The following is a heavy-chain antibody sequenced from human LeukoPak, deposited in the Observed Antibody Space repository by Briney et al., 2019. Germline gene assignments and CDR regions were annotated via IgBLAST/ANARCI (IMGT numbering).Heavy chain of an antibody. V-gene: IGHV1-46*01. D-gene: IGHD4-11*01. Sequence: ASVKVSCKASGYTFTSYYMHWVRQAPGQGLEWMGIINPSGGSTSYAQKFQGRVTMTRDMSTSTVYMELSSLRSEDTAVYYCARGQRAYFLTTVYSGEVGYYMDVWGKGTTVTVSS. CDR2: INPSGGST. J-gene: IGHJ6*03. CDR1: GYTFTSYY. CDR3: ARGQRAYFLTTVYSGEVGYYMDV.